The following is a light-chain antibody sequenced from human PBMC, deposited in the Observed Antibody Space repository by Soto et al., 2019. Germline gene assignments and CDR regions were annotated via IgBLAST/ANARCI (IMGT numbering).Light chain of an antibody. CDR1: SSDVGGYNY. V-gene: IGLV2-14*03. Sequence: QSVLAQAAPVSGSPGQSITISCTGTSSDVGGYNYVSWYQQYPGKAPKLMIYDVSSRPSGVSNRFSGSKSDNTASLTISGLQAEDEADYYCNSYRRGGTYVFGTGTKVTVL. J-gene: IGLJ1*01. CDR2: DVS. CDR3: NSYRRGGTYV.